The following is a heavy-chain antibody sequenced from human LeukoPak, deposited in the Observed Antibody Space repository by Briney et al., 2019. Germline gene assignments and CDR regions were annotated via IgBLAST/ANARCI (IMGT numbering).Heavy chain of an antibody. J-gene: IGHJ4*02. CDR1: GFTFNSYG. V-gene: IGHV3-33*01. CDR3: ARGSIEYSYGYDYFDY. D-gene: IGHD5-18*01. CDR2: IWYDGSNK. Sequence: PGGSLRLSCAASGFTFNSYGMHGVRQAPGKGLEWVAVIWYDGSNKYYADSVKGRFTISRDNSKNTLYLQMNSLRAEDTAVYYCARGSIEYSYGYDYFDYWGQGTLVTVSS.